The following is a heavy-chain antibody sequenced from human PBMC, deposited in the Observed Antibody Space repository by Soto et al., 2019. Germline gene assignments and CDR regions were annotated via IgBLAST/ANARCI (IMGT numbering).Heavy chain of an antibody. Sequence: ASVKVSCKASGYTFTSDAMHWVRQAPGQRLECMGWINAGNGNTKYSQKFQGRVTITRDTSASTAYMELSSLRSEDTAVYYCARGLLLGSWFDPWGQGTLVTVSS. D-gene: IGHD2-15*01. CDR1: GYTFTSDA. J-gene: IGHJ5*02. CDR2: INAGNGNT. CDR3: ARGLLLGSWFDP. V-gene: IGHV1-3*01.